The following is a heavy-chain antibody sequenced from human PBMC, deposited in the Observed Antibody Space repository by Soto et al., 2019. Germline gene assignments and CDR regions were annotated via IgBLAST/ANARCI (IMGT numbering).Heavy chain of an antibody. CDR2: ISSSGTTI. J-gene: IGHJ5*01. V-gene: IGHV3-11*01. Sequence: GGSLRLSCAASGFTFSDNYMSWIRQAPGKGLEWVSYISSSGTTIYYADSVKGRFTISRDNAKNSLYLQMDSLRAEDTAVYYCVRAPYGFTSWFDSWGQGTPVTVSS. CDR3: VRAPYGFTSWFDS. D-gene: IGHD3-10*01. CDR1: GFTFSDNY.